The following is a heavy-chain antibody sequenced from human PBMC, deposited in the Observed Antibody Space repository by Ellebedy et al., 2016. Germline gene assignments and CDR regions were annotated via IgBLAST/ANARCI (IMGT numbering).Heavy chain of an antibody. D-gene: IGHD2-21*01. Sequence: GESLKISXAASGFTFKTYAMSWVRQAPGEGLEWVSTLSGSGPKTYYADSVQGRFTISRDNSKSTLYLQMNSLRAEDTDVYYCAKHETDGDYYFDLWGRGTLVTVSS. CDR2: LSGSGPKT. J-gene: IGHJ2*01. CDR1: GFTFKTYA. CDR3: AKHETDGDYYFDL. V-gene: IGHV3-23*01.